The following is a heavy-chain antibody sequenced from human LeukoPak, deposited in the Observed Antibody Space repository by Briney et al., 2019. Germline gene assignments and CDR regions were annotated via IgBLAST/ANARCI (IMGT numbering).Heavy chain of an antibody. V-gene: IGHV3-30-3*01. CDR1: RFTFSGYA. Sequence: GGSLRLSCTATRFTFSGYAMHWVRQAPGTGLEWVAFISYDGSNKYYADSVKGRFTVSRDTAKSSLYLQMNGLRVEDTAIYFCARDPDGDYDFDYWGQGTLVTVSS. CDR3: ARDPDGDYDFDY. D-gene: IGHD4-17*01. CDR2: ISYDGSNK. J-gene: IGHJ4*02.